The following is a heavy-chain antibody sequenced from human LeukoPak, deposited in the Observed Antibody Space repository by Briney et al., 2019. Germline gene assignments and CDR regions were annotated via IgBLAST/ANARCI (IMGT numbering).Heavy chain of an antibody. D-gene: IGHD7-27*01. Sequence: GRSLRLSCAASGLNFDQYAMFWVRQAPGKGLEWVTGITWNSGTIAYADSVKGRFTISRDNAKSSLYLQMNSLRSEDTALYYCVRSVGSDWGHFDFRGQGTLVTVSS. CDR1: GLNFDQYA. V-gene: IGHV3-9*01. J-gene: IGHJ4*02. CDR3: VRSVGSDWGHFDF. CDR2: ITWNSGTI.